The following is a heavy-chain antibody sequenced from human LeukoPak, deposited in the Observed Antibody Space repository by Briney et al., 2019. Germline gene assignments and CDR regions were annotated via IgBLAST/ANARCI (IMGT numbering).Heavy chain of an antibody. CDR1: GYSFTSYW. J-gene: IGHJ3*02. D-gene: IGHD5-24*01. CDR3: ARLEERRRDGYNGFMMAFDI. CDR2: IYPGDSDT. Sequence: PGESLKISCKCSGYSFTSYWIGWVRQMPGKGLEWMGIIYPGDSDTRYSPSFQGQVTISADKSISTAYLQWSSLKASDTAMYYCARLEERRRDGYNGFMMAFDIWGQGTMVTVSS. V-gene: IGHV5-51*01.